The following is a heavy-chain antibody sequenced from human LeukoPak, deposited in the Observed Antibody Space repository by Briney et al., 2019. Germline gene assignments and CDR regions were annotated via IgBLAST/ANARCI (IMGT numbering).Heavy chain of an antibody. J-gene: IGHJ4*02. CDR1: GLTFSNYA. CDR2: IIGSNGAT. Sequence: GGSLRLSCAASGLTFSNYARKWVRQAPGKGLECVSLIIGSNGATFYADSVKGRFTISRDTSKNTLYLQMNSLRAEDTAVYYCVKGGYDYIEIAYFDYWGQGALVTVSS. CDR3: VKGGYDYIEIAYFDY. V-gene: IGHV3-23*01. D-gene: IGHD5-12*01.